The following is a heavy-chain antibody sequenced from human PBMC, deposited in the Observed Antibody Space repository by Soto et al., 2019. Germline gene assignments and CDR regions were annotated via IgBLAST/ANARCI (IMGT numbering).Heavy chain of an antibody. V-gene: IGHV4-59*01. D-gene: IGHD5-18*01. Sequence: QVQLQESGPGLVKPSETLSLTCTVSGGSISSYYWSWIRQPPGKGLEWIGYIYYSGSTNYNPSLKSRVPISVDTSKNQFSLKLSSVTGADTAVYYCARVGSYGHEFDYWGQGTLVTVSS. CDR3: ARVGSYGHEFDY. CDR2: IYYSGST. J-gene: IGHJ4*02. CDR1: GGSISSYY.